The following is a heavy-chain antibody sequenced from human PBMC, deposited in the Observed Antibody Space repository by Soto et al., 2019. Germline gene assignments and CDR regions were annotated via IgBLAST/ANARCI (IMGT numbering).Heavy chain of an antibody. CDR2: ISNDGSEK. CDR1: GFTFSDYG. CDR3: AEARGGSSYYVPGE. V-gene: IGHV3-30*03. D-gene: IGHD1-26*01. Sequence: QVQLLDSGGGVVQPGRSLRLTCVASGFTFSDYGMHWVRQAPGKGLEWVAVISNDGSEKYYADSLKDRFTISRDNSGNTLYLEVNSLTTEDTAVYYWAEARGGSSYYVPGEWGQGTLVTVSS. J-gene: IGHJ4*02.